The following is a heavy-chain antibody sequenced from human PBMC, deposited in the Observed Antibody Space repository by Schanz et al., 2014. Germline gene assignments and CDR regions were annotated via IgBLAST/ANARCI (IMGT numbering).Heavy chain of an antibody. Sequence: EVQLVESGGGLVKPGGSLRLSCAASTSIFNHAWMSWVRQARGKGLEWVSAMNESHSTIYYADSVRGRFTISRDNSKNTLYLQMNSLRAEDTAVYYCAKGRFGELSAFDIWGQGTMVTASS. CDR1: TSIFNHAW. V-gene: IGHV3-23*04. CDR2: MNESHSTI. D-gene: IGHD3-10*01. CDR3: AKGRFGELSAFDI. J-gene: IGHJ3*02.